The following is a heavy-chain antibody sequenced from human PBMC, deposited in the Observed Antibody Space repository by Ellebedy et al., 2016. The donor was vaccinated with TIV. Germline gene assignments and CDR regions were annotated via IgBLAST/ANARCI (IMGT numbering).Heavy chain of an antibody. CDR2: INSDGSEK. Sequence: GESLKISXVASGFNFINSWMTWVRQTPGKGLEWVASINSDGSEKRYVDSVKGRFTFSRDNAANSVYLQLSSLRADDTAVYYCAKDRGYGSGRSPDYWGQGTLVTVSS. D-gene: IGHD3-10*01. CDR1: GFNFINSW. CDR3: AKDRGYGSGRSPDY. J-gene: IGHJ4*02. V-gene: IGHV3-7*01.